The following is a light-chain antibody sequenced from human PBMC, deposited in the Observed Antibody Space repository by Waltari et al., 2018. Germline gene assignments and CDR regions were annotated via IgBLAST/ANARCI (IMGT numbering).Light chain of an antibody. Sequence: WYQRHRGRAPRLLIYDITQRPSGISDRFSGSKSGKTASLTISGLQAEDEADYYCCSFAGYGIYVFGSGTHVTVL. CDR2: DIT. J-gene: IGLJ1*01. CDR3: CSFAGYGIYV. V-gene: IGLV2-23*02.